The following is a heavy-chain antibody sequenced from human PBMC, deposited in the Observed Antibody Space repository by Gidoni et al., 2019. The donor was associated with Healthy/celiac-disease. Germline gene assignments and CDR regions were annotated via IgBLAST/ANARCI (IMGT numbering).Heavy chain of an antibody. CDR1: GFPFSSYA. CDR2: ISVSGGST. Sequence: EVQLLESGGGLVQPGGSLRLSCAASGFPFSSYAMSWVRQAPGKGLEWVSAISVSGGSTYYADSVKGRFTISRDNSKNTLYLQMNSLRAEDTAVYYCAKDPKRGLYGDYGYFDYWGQGTLVTVSS. J-gene: IGHJ4*02. CDR3: AKDPKRGLYGDYGYFDY. V-gene: IGHV3-23*01. D-gene: IGHD4-17*01.